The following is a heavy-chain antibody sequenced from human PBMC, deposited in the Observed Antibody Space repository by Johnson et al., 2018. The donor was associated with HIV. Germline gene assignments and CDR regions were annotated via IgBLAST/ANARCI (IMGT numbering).Heavy chain of an antibody. D-gene: IGHD3-10*01. CDR2: IRYDGSYK. J-gene: IGHJ3*02. CDR3: ARGNLYYSTDAFDI. V-gene: IGHV3-33*08. Sequence: QVQLVESGGGVVQPGRSLRLSCAASGFTFSSFGMHWVRQDPGKGLEWVAFIRYDGSYKNYLDSVKGRFTISRDNAKNALFLHMNSLRVQDTAVYYCARGNLYYSTDAFDIWGQGTMVTVSS. CDR1: GFTFSSFG.